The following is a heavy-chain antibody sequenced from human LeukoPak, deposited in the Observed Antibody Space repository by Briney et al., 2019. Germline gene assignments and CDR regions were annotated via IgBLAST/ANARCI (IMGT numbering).Heavy chain of an antibody. J-gene: IGHJ6*02. CDR1: RDTFTGYY. V-gene: IGHV1-69*04. CDR3: GRDNEVAAGHYYYYGMDV. Sequence: SVKVSCTASRDTFTGYYIHCVRQAPGQGLEWMGRIIPILGIANYAQKFQGRVTITADKSTSTAYMELSSLRSEDTAVYYCGRDNEVAAGHYYYYGMDVWGQGTTVTVSS. D-gene: IGHD2-15*01. CDR2: IIPILGIA.